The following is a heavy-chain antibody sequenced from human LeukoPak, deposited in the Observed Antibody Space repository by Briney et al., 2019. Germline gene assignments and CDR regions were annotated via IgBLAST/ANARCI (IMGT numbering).Heavy chain of an antibody. CDR2: IYPGDSDT. CDR3: ARHETGPYFDY. D-gene: IGHD1-1*01. CDR1: GYSFATYW. V-gene: IGHV5-51*01. J-gene: IGHJ4*02. Sequence: GESLKISCKGSGYSFATYWIGWVRQMPGKGLEWMGIIYPGDSDTRYSPSFQGQVTISADKSIGTAYLQWSSLKASDTAMYYCARHETGPYFDYWGQGTLVTVSS.